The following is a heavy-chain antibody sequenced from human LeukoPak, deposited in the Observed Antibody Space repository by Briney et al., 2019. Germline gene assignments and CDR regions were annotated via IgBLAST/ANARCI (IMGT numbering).Heavy chain of an antibody. J-gene: IGHJ2*01. Sequence: GGSLRLSCAAAEFTFSNYDMHWVRQPSGRRLEWVSAIDAAGDTNYPDSVKGRIAISRENAKNSLYLQMNSLRVGDTAVYYCARRAYGDYGRWYYDLWGRGTLVTVSS. V-gene: IGHV3-13*01. CDR1: EFTFSNYD. CDR2: IDAAGDT. D-gene: IGHD4-17*01. CDR3: ARRAYGDYGRWYYDL.